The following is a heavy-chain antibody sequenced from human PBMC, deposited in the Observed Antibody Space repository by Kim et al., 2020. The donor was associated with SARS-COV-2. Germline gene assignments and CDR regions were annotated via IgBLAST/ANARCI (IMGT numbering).Heavy chain of an antibody. J-gene: IGHJ4*02. CDR3: ASKGFYSYGYISYYFDY. CDR2: ISSSSSYI. D-gene: IGHD5-18*01. V-gene: IGHV3-21*01. CDR1: GFTFSSYS. Sequence: GGSLRLSCAASGFTFSSYSMNWVRQAPGKGLEWVSSISSSSSYIYYADSVKGRFTISRDNAKNSLYLQMNSLRAEDTAVYYCASKGFYSYGYISYYFDYWGQGTLVTVSS.